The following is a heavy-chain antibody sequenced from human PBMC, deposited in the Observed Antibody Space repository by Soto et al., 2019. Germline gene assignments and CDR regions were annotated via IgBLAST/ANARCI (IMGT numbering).Heavy chain of an antibody. CDR1: GGTFSSYA. CDR3: ARGTKYGGSWYGWGGDYYYYYGMDV. V-gene: IGHV1-69*01. J-gene: IGHJ6*02. Sequence: QVQLVQSGAEVKKPGSSVKVSCKASGGTFSSYAISWVRQAPGQGLEWMGGIIPIFGTANYAQKFQGRVTITADESTRTAYRGLSSLGSEDRAVYYCARGTKYGGSWYGWGGDYYYYYGMDVWGQGTTVTVSS. D-gene: IGHD6-13*01. CDR2: IIPIFGTA.